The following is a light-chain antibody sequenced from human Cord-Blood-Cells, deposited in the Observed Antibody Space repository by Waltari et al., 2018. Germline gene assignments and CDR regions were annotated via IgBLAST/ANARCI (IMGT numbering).Light chain of an antibody. Sequence: QSVLTQPPSASGTPGQRVTISCSGSSSNIGSNYVYWYQQLPGTAPKLLIYRNNQRPSGVPARVSGSKSGTSASLAISGLRSEDEADYYCAAWDDSLSGLVFGGGTKLTVL. V-gene: IGLV1-47*01. CDR2: RNN. J-gene: IGLJ3*02. CDR1: SSNIGSNY. CDR3: AAWDDSLSGLV.